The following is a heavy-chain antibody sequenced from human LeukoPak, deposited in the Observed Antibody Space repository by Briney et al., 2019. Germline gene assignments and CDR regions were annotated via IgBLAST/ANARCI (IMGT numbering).Heavy chain of an antibody. J-gene: IGHJ4*02. CDR2: IYTSGST. CDR3: ARDSPTSYFDY. V-gene: IGHV4-61*02. Sequence: SETLSLTCTVFGGSISSGSYYWSWIRQPAGKGLEWIGRIYTSGSTYYNPSLKSRVTISVDTSKNQFSLKLSSVTAADTAVYYCARDSPTSYFDYWGQGTLVTVSS. D-gene: IGHD1-26*01. CDR1: GGSISSGSYY.